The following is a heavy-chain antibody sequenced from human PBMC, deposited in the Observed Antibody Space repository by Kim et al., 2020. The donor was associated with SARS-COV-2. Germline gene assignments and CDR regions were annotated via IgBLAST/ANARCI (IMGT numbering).Heavy chain of an antibody. CDR1: GFIFSSYW. V-gene: IGHV3-7*01. Sequence: GGSLRLSCAASGFIFSSYWMSWVRQAPGKGLEWVANIKQDGSKKYYVDSVKGRFTISRDNAKNSLYLQMNSLRAEDTAVYYCARDHPSRDEYYYYGMDVWGQGTTVTVSS. CDR2: IKQDGSKK. J-gene: IGHJ6*02. CDR3: ARDHPSRDEYYYYGMDV.